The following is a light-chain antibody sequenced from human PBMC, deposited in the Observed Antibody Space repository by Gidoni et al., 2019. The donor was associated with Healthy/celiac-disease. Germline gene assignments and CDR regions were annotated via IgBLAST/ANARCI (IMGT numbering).Light chain of an antibody. Sequence: EIVLTQSPGTLSLSPGERATLYCRASQSVSSSYLAWHQQKPGQAPRLLIYGASSRATGIPDRFSGSGSGTDFTLTISRLEPEDFAVYYCQQYGSSLYTFGQGTKLEIK. CDR3: QQYGSSLYT. CDR2: GAS. V-gene: IGKV3-20*01. J-gene: IGKJ2*01. CDR1: QSVSSSY.